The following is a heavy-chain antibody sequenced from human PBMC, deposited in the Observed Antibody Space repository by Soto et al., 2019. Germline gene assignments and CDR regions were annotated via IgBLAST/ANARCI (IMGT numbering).Heavy chain of an antibody. CDR3: AKGVIAAAVDYFDY. CDR2: ISGRGGNT. CDR1: GFTFSSYA. J-gene: IGHJ4*02. D-gene: IGHD6-13*01. V-gene: IGHV3-23*01. Sequence: VGSLRLSCAASGFTFSSYAMSWVRQAPGKGLEWVSGISGRGGNTYYADSVKGRFTISRDNSKNTLYLQMNSLRAEDTAVYYCAKGVIAAAVDYFDYWGQGTLVTVSS.